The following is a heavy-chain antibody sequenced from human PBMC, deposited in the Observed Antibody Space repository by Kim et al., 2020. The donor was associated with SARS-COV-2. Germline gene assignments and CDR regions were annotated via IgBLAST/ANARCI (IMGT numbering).Heavy chain of an antibody. CDR2: INTKTGKP. D-gene: IGHD3-22*01. CDR3: ARGLYDSYYYVYFDY. Sequence: ASVKVSCKASGYTLTRYGVNWVRQAPGQGLEWLGWINTKTGKPTYAQAFTGRFVFSLDTSVNTAYLEISSLKAEDTAVYFCARGLYDSYYYVYFDYWGQGTLVTVSS. CDR1: GYTLTRYG. J-gene: IGHJ4*02. V-gene: IGHV7-4-1*02.